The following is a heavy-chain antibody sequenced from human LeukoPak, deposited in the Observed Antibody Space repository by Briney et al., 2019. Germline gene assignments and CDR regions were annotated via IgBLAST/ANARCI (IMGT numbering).Heavy chain of an antibody. CDR2: ISAYNGNT. D-gene: IGHD3-10*01. CDR3: AREGFGELFRVLVY. J-gene: IGHJ4*02. CDR1: GYTFTSYG. Sequence: ASVKVSCKASGYTFTSYGISWVRQAPGQELEWMGWISAYNGNTNYAQKLQGRVTMTTDTSTSTAYMELRSLRSDDTAVYYCAREGFGELFRVLVYWGQGTLVTVSS. V-gene: IGHV1-18*01.